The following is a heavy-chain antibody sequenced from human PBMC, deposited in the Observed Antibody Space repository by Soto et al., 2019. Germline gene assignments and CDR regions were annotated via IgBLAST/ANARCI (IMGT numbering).Heavy chain of an antibody. CDR1: GGSISSYY. D-gene: IGHD3-9*01. Sequence: SETLSLTCTVSGGSISSYYWSWIRQPPGKGLEWIGYIYYSGSTNYNPSLKSRVTISVDTSKNQFSLKLSSVTAADTAVHYCARALYYDILTGYSLDYYYYYMDVWGKGTTVTVSS. CDR3: ARALYYDILTGYSLDYYYYYMDV. CDR2: IYYSGST. J-gene: IGHJ6*03. V-gene: IGHV4-59*01.